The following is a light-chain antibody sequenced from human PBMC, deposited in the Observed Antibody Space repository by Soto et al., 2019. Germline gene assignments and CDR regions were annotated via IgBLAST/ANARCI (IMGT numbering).Light chain of an antibody. V-gene: IGKV3-11*01. CDR2: DAS. CDR3: QSRSSWPPVLT. Sequence: ETVLTQSPATLSLSPGERATLSGRASQSVKTYLAWYQQKPGQVPRLLIYDASNRATGIPARFSGSGSGTDFTLTISSLAPEDFAVYYCQSRSSWPPVLTFGGGTKVEIK. CDR1: QSVKTY. J-gene: IGKJ4*01.